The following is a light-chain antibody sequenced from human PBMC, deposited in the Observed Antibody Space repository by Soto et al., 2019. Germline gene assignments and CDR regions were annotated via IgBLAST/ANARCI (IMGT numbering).Light chain of an antibody. Sequence: DIQMTQSPSTLSASVGDRVTITCRASQSISSWLAWYQQKPGKAPKVLIYKASSLKSGVPSRFSGSGSGTEFTLTISSLQPDDFAVYYCQQYIRWPLTFGGGTKVEIK. CDR3: QQYIRWPLT. V-gene: IGKV1-5*03. J-gene: IGKJ4*01. CDR1: QSISSW. CDR2: KAS.